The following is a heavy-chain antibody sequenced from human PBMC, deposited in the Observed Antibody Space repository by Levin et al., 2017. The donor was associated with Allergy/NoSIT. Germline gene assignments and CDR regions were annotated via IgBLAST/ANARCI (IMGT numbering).Heavy chain of an antibody. CDR2: IYSGGST. V-gene: IGHV3-53*01. J-gene: IGHJ3*02. CDR1: GFTVSSNY. CDR3: ARDTWASRELAFDI. Sequence: GESLKISCAASGFTVSSNYMSWVRQAPGKGLEWVSVIYSGGSTYYADSVKGRFTISRDNSKNTLYLQMNSLRAEDTAVYYCARDTWASRELAFDIWGQGTMVTVSS. D-gene: IGHD1-26*01.